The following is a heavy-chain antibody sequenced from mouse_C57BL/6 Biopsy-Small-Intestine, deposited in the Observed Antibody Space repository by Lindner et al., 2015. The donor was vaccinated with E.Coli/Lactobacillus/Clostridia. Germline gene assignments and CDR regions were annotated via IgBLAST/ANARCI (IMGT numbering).Heavy chain of an antibody. CDR1: GYAFGSSW. D-gene: IGHD1-1*01. CDR3: ARSPFYYYGSSPLDY. V-gene: IGHV1-82*01. Sequence: VQLQESGPELVKPGASVKISCKASGYAFGSSWMNWVKQRPGKGLEWIGRIYPGDGDTNYNGKFKGKATLTADKSSSTAYMQLSSLTSEDSAVYFCARSPFYYYGSSPLDYWGQGTTLT. CDR2: IYPGDGDT. J-gene: IGHJ2*01.